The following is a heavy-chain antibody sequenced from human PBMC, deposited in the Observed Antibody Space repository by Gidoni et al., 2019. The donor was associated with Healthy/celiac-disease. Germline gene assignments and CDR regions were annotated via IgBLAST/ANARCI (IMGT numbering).Heavy chain of an antibody. Sequence: QVQLVQSGAEVKKPGASVKVSCKASGYTFTSYYIHWVRQAPGQGLEWMGIINPSGGSTSYAQKFQGRVTMTRDTSTSTGYMELSSLISEHTSVYYCARETASAYSGYGFDYWGQGTLVTVSS. CDR2: INPSGGST. V-gene: IGHV1-46*01. CDR3: ARETASAYSGYGFDY. D-gene: IGHD5-12*01. CDR1: GYTFTSYY. J-gene: IGHJ4*02.